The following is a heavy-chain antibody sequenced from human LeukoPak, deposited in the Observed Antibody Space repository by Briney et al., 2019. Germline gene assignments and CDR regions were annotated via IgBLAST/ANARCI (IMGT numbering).Heavy chain of an antibody. CDR2: IYHSGST. J-gene: IGHJ4*02. Sequence: SETLSLTRAVSGYSISSGYDWGWIGPPPGKGLEWIGSIYHSGSTYYNPSLKSRVTISVDTSKNQFSLKLSSVTAADTAVYYCARVTSDYGDYVGPQDFDYWGQGTLVTVSS. CDR1: GYSISSGYD. D-gene: IGHD4-17*01. CDR3: ARVTSDYGDYVGPQDFDY. V-gene: IGHV4-38-2*01.